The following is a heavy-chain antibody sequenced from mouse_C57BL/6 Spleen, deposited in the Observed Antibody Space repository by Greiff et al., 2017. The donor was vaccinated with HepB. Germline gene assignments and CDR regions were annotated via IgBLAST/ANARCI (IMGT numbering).Heavy chain of an antibody. CDR1: GYAFSSSW. CDR2: IYPGDGDT. V-gene: IGHV1-82*01. J-gene: IGHJ3*01. Sequence: QVQLKESGPELVKPGASVKISCKASGYAFSSSWMNWVKQRPGKGLEWIGRIYPGDGDTNYNGKFKGKATLTADKSSSTAYMQLSSLTSEDSAVYFCARRSIYYDYDGFAYWGQGTLVTVSA. CDR3: ARRSIYYDYDGFAY. D-gene: IGHD2-4*01.